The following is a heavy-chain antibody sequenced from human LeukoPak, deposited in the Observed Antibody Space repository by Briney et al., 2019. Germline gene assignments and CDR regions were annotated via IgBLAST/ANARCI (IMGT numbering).Heavy chain of an antibody. J-gene: IGHJ4*02. D-gene: IGHD3-22*01. CDR1: GGSISGYY. V-gene: IGHV4-59*01. CDR3: AREIYYDSSAYDY. Sequence: PSETLSLTCTVSGGSISGYYWSWIRQPPGKGLEWVGYLHYSGSTNYNPSLKSRVTISVDTSKNQFSLKLGSVTAADTAVYYCAREIYYDSSAYDYWGQGTLVTVSS. CDR2: LHYSGST.